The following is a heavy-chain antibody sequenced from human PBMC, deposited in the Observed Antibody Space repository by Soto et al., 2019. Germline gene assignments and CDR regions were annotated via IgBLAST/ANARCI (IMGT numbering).Heavy chain of an antibody. J-gene: IGHJ4*02. D-gene: IGHD2-15*01. Sequence: QLQLVQSGTEVKEPGSSVKVSCKASGGTFSTSSFVWVRQGPGQGLEWMGGIIPIFTRTNFAQKFQGRVTFSADESTRTTYMELLSLTSEDPAIYYCARDVVRSTAGDSWGQGTLVTVSS. CDR1: GGTFSTSS. V-gene: IGHV1-69*01. CDR2: IIPIFTRT. CDR3: ARDVVRSTAGDS.